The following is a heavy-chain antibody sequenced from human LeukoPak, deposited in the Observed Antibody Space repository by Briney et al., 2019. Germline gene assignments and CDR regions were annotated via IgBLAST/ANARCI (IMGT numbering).Heavy chain of an antibody. Sequence: PSETLSLTCTVSGGSISSCSYYWVRIRQPPGMGLEWIGSIYYSGSTYYNPSLKSRFTISVDTSKNQFSLKLSSVTAADTAVYYCARQYGGGKYYFDYWGQGTLVTVSS. V-gene: IGHV4-39*01. CDR3: ARQYGGGKYYFDY. D-gene: IGHD4-23*01. CDR1: GGSISSCSYY. CDR2: IYYSGST. J-gene: IGHJ4*02.